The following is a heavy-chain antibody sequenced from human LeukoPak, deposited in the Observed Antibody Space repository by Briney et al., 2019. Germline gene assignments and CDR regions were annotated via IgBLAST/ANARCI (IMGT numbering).Heavy chain of an antibody. CDR2: TRYDGTNK. CDR3: AKDFGYSCDY. V-gene: IGHV3-30*02. Sequence: PGGSLRLSCAASGFTFSNYGMHWVRQAPGKGLEWVAFTRYDGTNKYYADSVMGRFTISRDNCKNTLYLQMNSLRAEDTAVYYCAKDFGYSCDYWGQGTLVTVSS. CDR1: GFTFSNYG. D-gene: IGHD5-18*01. J-gene: IGHJ4*02.